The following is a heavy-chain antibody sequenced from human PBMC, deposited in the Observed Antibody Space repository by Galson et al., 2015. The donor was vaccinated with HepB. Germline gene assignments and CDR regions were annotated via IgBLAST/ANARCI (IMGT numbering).Heavy chain of an antibody. CDR3: AIPPSYSSGWYYYFDY. CDR1: GFTFSSYA. Sequence: SLRLSCAASGFTFSSYAMSWVRQAPGKGLEWVSAISGSGGSTYYADSVKGRFTISRDNSKNTLYLQMNSLRAEDTAVYYCAIPPSYSSGWYYYFDYWGQGTLVTVSS. CDR2: ISGSGGST. V-gene: IGHV3-23*01. D-gene: IGHD6-19*01. J-gene: IGHJ4*02.